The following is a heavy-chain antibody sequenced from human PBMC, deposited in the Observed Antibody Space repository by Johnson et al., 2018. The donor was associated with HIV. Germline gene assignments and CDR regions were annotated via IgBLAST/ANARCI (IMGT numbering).Heavy chain of an antibody. D-gene: IGHD2-21*01. Sequence: QVQLVESGGGLVQPGRSLRLSCAASGSPFTSYAMHCVRPAPRKWLAWVAVISYDGSNKYYSYSVTGRFTISRYNSKNTLSLQMNSLSAEDTAVYYCARERRAGVKGAFDIWGQGTMVTVSS. CDR2: ISYDGSNK. CDR3: ARERRAGVKGAFDI. V-gene: IGHV3-30*04. J-gene: IGHJ3*02. CDR1: GSPFTSYA.